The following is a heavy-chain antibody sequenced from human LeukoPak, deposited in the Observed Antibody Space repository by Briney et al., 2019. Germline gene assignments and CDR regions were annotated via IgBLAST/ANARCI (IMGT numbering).Heavy chain of an antibody. V-gene: IGHV1-18*01. CDR1: GYTFTSYG. CDR3: ARERAVAGTPRADFQH. D-gene: IGHD6-19*01. Sequence: ASVKVSCKASGYTFTSYGISWVRQAPGQGLEWMGWISAYNGNTNYAQKFQGRVTITADKSTSTAYMELSSLRSEDTAVYYCARERAVAGTPRADFQHWGQGTLVTVSS. CDR2: ISAYNGNT. J-gene: IGHJ1*01.